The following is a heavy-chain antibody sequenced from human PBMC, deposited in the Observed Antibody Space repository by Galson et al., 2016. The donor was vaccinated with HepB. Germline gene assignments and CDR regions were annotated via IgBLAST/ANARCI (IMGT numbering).Heavy chain of an antibody. CDR1: GFSLSTSGVG. CDR3: AHGSGYYLNFDY. J-gene: IGHJ4*02. V-gene: IGHV2-5*02. CDR2: IYWDDTK. D-gene: IGHD3-22*01. Sequence: PALVKPPQTLTLTCTFSGFSLSTSGVGVGWIRQPPGKAPEWLAHIYWDDTKRYRPSLKSRLTITKGASGRQVVLTLTNMDPLDTATYYCAHGSGYYLNFDYWGQGTLVTVSS.